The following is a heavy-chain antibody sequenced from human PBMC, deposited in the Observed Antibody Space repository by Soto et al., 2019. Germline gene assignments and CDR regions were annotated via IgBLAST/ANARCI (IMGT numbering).Heavy chain of an antibody. D-gene: IGHD6-19*01. J-gene: IGHJ6*02. CDR1: GDSVSSNSAA. CDR3: ARDRDSSGWGPYYYYGMDV. V-gene: IGHV6-1*01. Sequence: SQTLSLTCAISGDSVSSNSAAWTWIRQSPSRGLEWLGRTYYRSKWYNDYAVSVKSRITINPDTSKNQFSLQLNSVTPEDTAVYYCARDRDSSGWGPYYYYGMDVWGQGTTVTVSS. CDR2: TYYRSKWYN.